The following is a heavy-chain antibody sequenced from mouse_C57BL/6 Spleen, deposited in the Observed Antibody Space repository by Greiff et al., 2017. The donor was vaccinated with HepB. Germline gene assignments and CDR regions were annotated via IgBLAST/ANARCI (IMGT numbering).Heavy chain of an antibody. CDR3: ARSGGVVAYYFDY. CDR1: GYSFTGYY. CDR2: INPSTGGT. J-gene: IGHJ2*01. V-gene: IGHV1-42*01. Sequence: VQLQQSGPELVKPGASVKISCKASGYSFTGYYMNWVKQSPEKSLEWIGEINPSTGGTTYNQKFKAKATLTVDKSSSTAYMQLKSLTSEDSAVYYCARSGGVVAYYFDYWGQGTTLTVSS. D-gene: IGHD1-1*01.